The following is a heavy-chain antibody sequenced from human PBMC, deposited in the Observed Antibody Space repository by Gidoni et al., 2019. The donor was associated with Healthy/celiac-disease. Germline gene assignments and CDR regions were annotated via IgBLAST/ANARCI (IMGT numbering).Heavy chain of an antibody. CDR1: CGSISSRLYD. Sequence: QLQLQVSGPGLGRPAENLSLTGTVPCGSISSRLYDGGWIRQPPGKGLEWIGSNYYSGSTSYYPSLKSRLTISVDTSTNQFSLKLSSVTAADTAVYYCPRKWGADFWSGYYPTNFDYLGQGTLVTVSS. V-gene: IGHV4-39*01. J-gene: IGHJ4*02. CDR3: PRKWGADFWSGYYPTNFDY. CDR2: NYYSGST. D-gene: IGHD3-3*01.